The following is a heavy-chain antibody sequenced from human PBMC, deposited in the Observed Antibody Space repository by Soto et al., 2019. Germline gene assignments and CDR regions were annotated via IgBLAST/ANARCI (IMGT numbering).Heavy chain of an antibody. V-gene: IGHV3-66*01. CDR3: ARDDVLCDGGRCYGVPVDV. CDR2: IQSGGPT. Sequence: EVQVVESGGGLLPPGGSLRLSCAASGFTVSSKYMSWVRQAPGKGLDWVSLIQSGGPTYYADSVKGRFTISRDTSENTVHLQMDSLRADDTAVYYCARDDVLCDGGRCYGVPVDVWGKGTTVTVSS. CDR1: GFTVSSKY. D-gene: IGHD2-15*01. J-gene: IGHJ6*04.